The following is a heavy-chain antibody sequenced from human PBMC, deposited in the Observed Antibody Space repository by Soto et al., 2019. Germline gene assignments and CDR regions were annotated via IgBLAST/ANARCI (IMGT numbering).Heavy chain of an antibody. CDR1: RFTFSSRW. CDR2: INSDGSTT. CDR3: ARHSTYTADY. J-gene: IGHJ4*02. D-gene: IGHD6-13*01. V-gene: IGHV3-74*01. Sequence: EVRLVESGGGLVQPGGSLRLSCATSRFTFSSRWMQWVRQAPGKGLVWVSFINSDGSTTTYADSVKGRFTISRDNAKDTVYLQMSSLRVDDTAVYYCARHSTYTADYWGQGTLVTVSS.